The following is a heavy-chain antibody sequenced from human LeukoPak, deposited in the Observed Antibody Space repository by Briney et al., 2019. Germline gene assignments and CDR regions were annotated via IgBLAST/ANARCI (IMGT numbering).Heavy chain of an antibody. CDR1: GFTFSIYS. J-gene: IGHJ1*01. CDR2: ISSSSTYI. D-gene: IGHD6-19*01. CDR3: ARGYSSGLYGSEYFQH. Sequence: GGSLRLSCAASGFTFSIYSMNWVRQAPGKGLEWVSSISSSSTYIYYADSLKGRFTISRDNAKNSLHLQMNSLRGEDTAVYYCARGYSSGLYGSEYFQHWGQGTLVTVSS. V-gene: IGHV3-21*01.